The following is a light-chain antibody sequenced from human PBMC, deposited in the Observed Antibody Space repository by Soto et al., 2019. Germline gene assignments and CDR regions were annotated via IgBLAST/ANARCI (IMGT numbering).Light chain of an antibody. J-gene: IGKJ1*01. CDR2: AAS. CDR3: HQYNSYS. Sequence: DIQMTQSPSSLSASVGDRVTITCRASQSISSYLNWYQQKPGKAPKLLIYAASSLQSGVPSRFSGSGSGTEFTLTISSLQPDDFATYYCHQYNSYSFGQGTRWIS. CDR1: QSISSY. V-gene: IGKV1-39*01.